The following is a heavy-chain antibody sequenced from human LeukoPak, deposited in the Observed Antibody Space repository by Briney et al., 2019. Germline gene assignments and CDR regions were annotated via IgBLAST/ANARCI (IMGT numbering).Heavy chain of an antibody. J-gene: IGHJ6*02. CDR1: GFTFSSYW. Sequence: GGSLRLSCAASGFTFSSYWMSWVRQAPGKGLEWVANIKQDGSEKDYVDSVKGRFTISRDNAKNSLYLQMNSLRAEDTAVYYCARDHWNDRDEYYYYGMDVWGQGTTVTVSS. CDR3: ARDHWNDRDEYYYYGMDV. CDR2: IKQDGSEK. V-gene: IGHV3-7*01. D-gene: IGHD1-1*01.